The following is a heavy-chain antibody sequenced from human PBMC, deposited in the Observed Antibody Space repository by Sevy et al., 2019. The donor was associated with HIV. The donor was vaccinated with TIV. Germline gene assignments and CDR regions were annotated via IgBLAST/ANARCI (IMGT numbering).Heavy chain of an antibody. Sequence: ASVKVSCTTSGSTFSGYYIQWLRQAPGQGPEWMGRINPHSGDTKYASKFQGRVTMTRDTSIKTAYMELTRLTSDDTAMYYCAGQFIGWYNWFDPWGQGTLVTVSS. CDR2: INPHSGDT. CDR3: AGQFIGWYNWFDP. CDR1: GSTFSGYY. D-gene: IGHD2-15*01. V-gene: IGHV1-2*06. J-gene: IGHJ5*02.